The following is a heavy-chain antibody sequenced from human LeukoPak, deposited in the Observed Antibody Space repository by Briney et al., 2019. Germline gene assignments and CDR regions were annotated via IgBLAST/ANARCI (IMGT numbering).Heavy chain of an antibody. Sequence: ATETLSLTCAVYGGSFSGYYWSWIRQPPGKGLEWIGEINHSGSTNYNPSLKSRVTISVDTPKNQFSLKLSSVTAADTAVYYCARGRIVVVVAATQRRYFDLWGRGTLVTVSS. CDR1: GGSFSGYY. CDR2: INHSGST. J-gene: IGHJ2*01. D-gene: IGHD2-15*01. CDR3: ARGRIVVVVAATQRRYFDL. V-gene: IGHV4-34*01.